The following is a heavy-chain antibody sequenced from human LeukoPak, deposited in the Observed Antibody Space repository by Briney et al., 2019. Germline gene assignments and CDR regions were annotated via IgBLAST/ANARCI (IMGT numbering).Heavy chain of an antibody. Sequence: SETLSLTCAVYGGSFSGYYWSWIRQPPGKGLEWIGYIYYSGSTNYNPSLKSRVTISVDTSKNQFSLKLSSVTAADTAVYYCARADPYYGSGSYRVRFDPWGQGTLVTVSS. CDR3: ARADPYYGSGSYRVRFDP. CDR1: GGSFSGYY. J-gene: IGHJ5*02. D-gene: IGHD3-10*01. CDR2: IYYSGST. V-gene: IGHV4-59*01.